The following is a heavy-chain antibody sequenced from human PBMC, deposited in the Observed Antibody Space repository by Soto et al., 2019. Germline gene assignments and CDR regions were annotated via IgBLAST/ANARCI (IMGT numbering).Heavy chain of an antibody. CDR3: AREARIFDD. J-gene: IGHJ4*02. CDR1: GVTFSNSI. V-gene: IGHV3-48*02. CDR2: ISSSSSTI. Sequence: PGGSLRLSCTASGVTFSNSIMTWVLQAPGKGLEWVSYISSSSSTIYYADSVKGRFTISRDNAKNSLYLKMNSLRDEDTAVYYCAREARIFDDWGQGTLVTVSS.